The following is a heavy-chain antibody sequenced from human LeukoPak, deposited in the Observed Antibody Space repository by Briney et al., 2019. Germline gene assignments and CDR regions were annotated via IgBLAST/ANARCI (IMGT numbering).Heavy chain of an antibody. CDR2: IYTSGST. CDR1: TLSISSGSYY. J-gene: IGHJ3*02. V-gene: IGHV4-61*02. D-gene: IGHD3-22*01. CDR3: ARERSYYYDSSGYLDAFDI. Sequence: SETLTLTRPAPTLSISSGSYYWRWIRQPAGTGLEWLGRIYTSGSTNYNPALKSRVTISVDTSKIQCSLKLSSVAAADTAVYYCARERSYYYDSSGYLDAFDIWGQGTMVTVSS.